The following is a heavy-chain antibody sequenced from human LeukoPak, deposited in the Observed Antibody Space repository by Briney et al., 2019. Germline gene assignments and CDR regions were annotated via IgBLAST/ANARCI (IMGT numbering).Heavy chain of an antibody. D-gene: IGHD2-15*01. CDR2: IYPSGSI. J-gene: IGHJ4*02. V-gene: IGHV4-61*02. CDR3: ARLVVVAATGLEGFDY. Sequence: SQTLSLTCTVSGGSISSGNYYWNWIRQPAGKGLEWIGRIYPSGSINYNPSLKSRVTISVDTSKNQFSLKMSSVTAADTAVYYCARLVVVAATGLEGFDYWGQGTLVIVSS. CDR1: GGSISSGNYY.